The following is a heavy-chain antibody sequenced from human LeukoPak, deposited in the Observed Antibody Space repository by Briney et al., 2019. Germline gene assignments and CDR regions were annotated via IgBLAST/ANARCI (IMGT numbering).Heavy chain of an antibody. CDR2: INPNSGGT. Sequence: GPVKVSCKASGYTFTGYYMHWVRQAPGQGPEWMGWINPNSGGTNYAQKFQGRVTMTRDTSLSIVYMELSRLRSDDTAVYYCATQATSGWHFSWGQGTLVTVSS. V-gene: IGHV1-2*02. CDR3: ATQATSGWHFS. D-gene: IGHD6-19*01. CDR1: GYTFTGYY. J-gene: IGHJ5*02.